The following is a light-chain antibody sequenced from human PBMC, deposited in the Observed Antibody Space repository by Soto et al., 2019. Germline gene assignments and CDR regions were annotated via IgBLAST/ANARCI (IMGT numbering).Light chain of an antibody. CDR1: TGAVTSGHY. CDR3: LLSYGGARRV. J-gene: IGLJ2*01. Sequence: QAVVTQEPSLTVSPGGTVTLTCVSSTGAVTSGHYPYWFQQKPGQAPRTLIYDTSNKHSWTPARFSGSLLGGKPALTLSGAQPEDEAEYFCLLSYGGARRVFGGGTKVTVL. CDR2: DTS. V-gene: IGLV7-46*01.